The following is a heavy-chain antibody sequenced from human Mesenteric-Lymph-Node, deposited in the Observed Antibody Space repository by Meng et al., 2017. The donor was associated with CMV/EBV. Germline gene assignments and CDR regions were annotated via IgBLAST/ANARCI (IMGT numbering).Heavy chain of an antibody. CDR3: ARTYNAAFDN. J-gene: IGHJ4*02. CDR1: GFSVATSGVG. D-gene: IGHD1-1*01. Sequence: TCTFSGFSVATSGVGVGWIRQPPGKALEWLVLIYWDDDKRYSPSLKSRLTITKDTSKTQVVLTMTNMDPVDTATYYCARTYNAAFDNWGQGTLVTVSS. V-gene: IGHV2-5*02. CDR2: IYWDDDK.